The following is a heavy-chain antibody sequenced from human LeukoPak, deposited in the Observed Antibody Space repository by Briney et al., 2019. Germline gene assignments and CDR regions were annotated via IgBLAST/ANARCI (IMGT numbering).Heavy chain of an antibody. J-gene: IGHJ5*02. D-gene: IGHD6-13*01. CDR1: GYTFTGYY. V-gene: IGHV1-2*02. Sequence: ASVKVSCKASGYTFTGYYMHWVRQAPGQGVELMGWINPNSGGTNYAQKFQGRVTMTRDTSISTAYMELSRLRSDDTAVYYCARGTAIAIAAAGTVGWFDPWGQGTLVTVSS. CDR2: INPNSGGT. CDR3: ARGTAIAIAAAGTVGWFDP.